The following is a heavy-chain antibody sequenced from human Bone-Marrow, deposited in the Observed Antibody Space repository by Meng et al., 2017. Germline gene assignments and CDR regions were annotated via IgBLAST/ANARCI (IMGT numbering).Heavy chain of an antibody. CDR2: INPKSGDT. CDR1: GYNCPDYY. D-gene: IGHD1-7*01. Sequence: ASVKVSCKHSGYNCPDYYIHWVRRSPGQGLEWMGRINPKSGDTHYAHKFQARVTMTGDTSISTAYMELSGLRSDDTAMYYCAGANYQYLKASYYYYGMDVWGQGTTVTVSS. V-gene: IGHV1-2*06. J-gene: IGHJ6*02. CDR3: AGANYQYLKASYYYYGMDV.